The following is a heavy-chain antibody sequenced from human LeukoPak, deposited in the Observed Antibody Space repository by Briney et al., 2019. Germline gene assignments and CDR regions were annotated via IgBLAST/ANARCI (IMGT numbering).Heavy chain of an antibody. CDR2: INQSGGT. Sequence: SETLSLTCAVSGGSFSGYYWSCIRQPPGQGLEWIGEINQSGGTNYNPSLKSRVTISIDTSKTQFSLKLSSVTDADTALYYEARKGESDVIDYWGQGTLVTVSS. J-gene: IGHJ4*02. CDR3: ARKGESDVIDY. D-gene: IGHD2/OR15-2a*01. V-gene: IGHV4-34*01. CDR1: GGSFSGYY.